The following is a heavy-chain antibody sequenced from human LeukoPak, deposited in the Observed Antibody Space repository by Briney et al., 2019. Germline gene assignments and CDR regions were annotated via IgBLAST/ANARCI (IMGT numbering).Heavy chain of an antibody. CDR2: IYHSGST. Sequence: SETLSLTFAVSGDPISSSNWWSWVCKPPGKGLVWIGEIYHSGSTNYNPSLKSRVTISVGKSKNQFSLKLSSVTAADTAVYYCARGDYGDPFDYWGQGTLVTVSS. J-gene: IGHJ4*02. CDR3: ARGDYGDPFDY. CDR1: GDPISSSNW. V-gene: IGHV4-4*02. D-gene: IGHD4-17*01.